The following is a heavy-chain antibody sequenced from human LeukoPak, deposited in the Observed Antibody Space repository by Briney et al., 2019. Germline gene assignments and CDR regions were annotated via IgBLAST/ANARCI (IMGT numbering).Heavy chain of an antibody. D-gene: IGHD4-23*01. Sequence: PSETLSLTCTASGGSISSYYLSWIRQPPGKGLEWIGYIYYSGSTNYNPSLKSRVTISVDTSKNQFSLKLSSVTAADTAVYYCARDTGGNSPYYFDYWGQGTLVTVSS. CDR2: IYYSGST. V-gene: IGHV4-59*01. CDR3: ARDTGGNSPYYFDY. J-gene: IGHJ4*02. CDR1: GGSISSYY.